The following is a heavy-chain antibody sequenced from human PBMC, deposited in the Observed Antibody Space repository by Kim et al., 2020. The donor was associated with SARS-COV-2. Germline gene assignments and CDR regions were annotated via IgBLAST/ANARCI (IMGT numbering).Heavy chain of an antibody. Sequence: GGSLRLSCAASGFTFSSYAMSWVRQAPGKGLEWVSAISGSGGSTYYADSVKGRFNIARDNSKNTLYLQMNSLRAEDTAVYYCAKDRPYYDILTGYLGGGYFDYWGQGTLVTVSS. D-gene: IGHD3-9*01. V-gene: IGHV3-23*01. CDR2: ISGSGGST. J-gene: IGHJ4*02. CDR3: AKDRPYYDILTGYLGGGYFDY. CDR1: GFTFSSYA.